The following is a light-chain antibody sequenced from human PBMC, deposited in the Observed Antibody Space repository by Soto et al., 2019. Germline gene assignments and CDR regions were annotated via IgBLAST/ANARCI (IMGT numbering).Light chain of an antibody. V-gene: IGKV1-13*02. CDR1: QAIHTF. Sequence: AIQLTQSPSSVSASVGDRITITCRASQAIHTFLAWYQQKPGKAPQLLLYKASTLQSGVPSRFSGSGSGTDFTLTISSLQPEDFATYSCQQFYIFPVTCGQGTRLEIK. CDR2: KAS. J-gene: IGKJ5*01. CDR3: QQFYIFPVT.